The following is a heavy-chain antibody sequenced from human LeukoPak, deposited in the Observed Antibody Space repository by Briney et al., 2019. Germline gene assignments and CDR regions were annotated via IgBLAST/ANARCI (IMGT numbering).Heavy chain of an antibody. D-gene: IGHD3-10*01. V-gene: IGHV3-30*18. CDR1: GFTFSSYG. Sequence: GGSLRLSCAASGFTFSSYGMHWVRQAPGKGLEWVAVISYDGSDEYYVHSVKGRFTISRDNSKNTLYLQVNSLRAEDTAVYYCAKDSDASGNYYIYRPFDYWGQGTLVTVSS. CDR3: AKDSDASGNYYIYRPFDY. J-gene: IGHJ4*02. CDR2: ISYDGSDE.